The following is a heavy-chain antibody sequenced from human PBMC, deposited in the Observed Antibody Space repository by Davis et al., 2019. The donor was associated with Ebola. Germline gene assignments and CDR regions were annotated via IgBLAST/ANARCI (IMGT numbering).Heavy chain of an antibody. CDR3: ARARWGYGMDV. Sequence: PGGPLRLSCAAPGSPFSDYYMSWTRQAPGKGLEWVSYISSSSSYTNYADSVKGRFTISRDNAKNSLYLQMNSLRAEDTAVYYCARARWGYGMDVWGQGTTVTVSS. J-gene: IGHJ6*02. V-gene: IGHV3-11*06. D-gene: IGHD1-26*01. CDR2: ISSSSSYT. CDR1: GSPFSDYY.